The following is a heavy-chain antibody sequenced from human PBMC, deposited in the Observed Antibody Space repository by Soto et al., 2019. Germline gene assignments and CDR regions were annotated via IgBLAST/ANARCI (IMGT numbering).Heavy chain of an antibody. J-gene: IGHJ4*02. D-gene: IGHD5-12*01. Sequence: SLRLSCAASGFTFSSYGMHWVRQAPGKGLEWVAVIWYDGSNKYYADSVKGRFTISRDNSKNTLYLQMNSLRAEDTAVYYCARDSGYDDGFFNYWGQGTLVTVSS. CDR2: IWYDGSNK. V-gene: IGHV3-33*01. CDR3: ARDSGYDDGFFNY. CDR1: GFTFSSYG.